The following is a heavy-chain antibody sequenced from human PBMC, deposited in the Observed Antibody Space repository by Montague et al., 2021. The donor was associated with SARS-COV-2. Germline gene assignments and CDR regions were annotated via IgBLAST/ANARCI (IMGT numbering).Heavy chain of an antibody. CDR1: GGSISSYY. CDR3: ARQRRYQLPITIFRVVMADAFDI. Sequence: SETLSLTCTVYGGSISSYYWTWFRQPPGKGLEWIAYMYYSGSTNYNPSLKSRVTISVDTSKNQFSLKLSSVTAADTAVYYCARQRRYQLPITIFRVVMADAFDIWGQGTMVTVSS. J-gene: IGHJ3*02. D-gene: IGHD3-3*01. CDR2: MYYSGST. V-gene: IGHV4-59*08.